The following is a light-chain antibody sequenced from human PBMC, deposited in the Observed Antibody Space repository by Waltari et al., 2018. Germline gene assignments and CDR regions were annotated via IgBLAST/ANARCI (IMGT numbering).Light chain of an antibody. CDR3: QFWDNSNDHPYV. V-gene: IGLV3-21*02. CDR2: DDD. Sequence: YVVTQPPSVSVAPGQTARITCGADNIGRLHGHWFHQKPGQAPVMVVYDDDARPSGIPERFSGSNSGDTATLTISRVEAGDEADYYCQFWDNSNDHPYVFGTGTKVTVL. CDR1: NIGRLH. J-gene: IGLJ1*01.